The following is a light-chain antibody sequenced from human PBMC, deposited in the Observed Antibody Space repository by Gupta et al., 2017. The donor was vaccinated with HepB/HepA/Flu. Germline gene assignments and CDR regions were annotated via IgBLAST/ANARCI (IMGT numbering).Light chain of an antibody. V-gene: IGKV1-39*01. CDR3: KQSFRTPYT. Sequence: DIQMTQSPSSLSASVGDRVTITCRAGQSVATYVHWYQQETGKAPKLLIYGASTLNSGVPPRLRGSGSGKECTLTISSLQPEDFAMDDCKQSFRTPYTCGQGTKLEIK. CDR1: QSVATY. J-gene: IGKJ2*01. CDR2: GAS.